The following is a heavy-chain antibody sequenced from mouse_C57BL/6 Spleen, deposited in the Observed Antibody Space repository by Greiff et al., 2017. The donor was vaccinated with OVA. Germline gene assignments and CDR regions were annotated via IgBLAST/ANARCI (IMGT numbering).Heavy chain of an antibody. CDR1: GYTFTSYW. CDR3: ARPHYYGSSPGYFDV. Sequence: VQLQQPGAELVKPGASVKLSCKASGYTFTSYWMHWVKQRPGQGLEWIGMIHPNSGSTNYNEKFKSKATLTVDKSSSTAYMQLSSLTSEDAAVYYCARPHYYGSSPGYFDVWGTGTTVTVSS. CDR2: IHPNSGST. J-gene: IGHJ1*03. V-gene: IGHV1-64*01. D-gene: IGHD1-1*01.